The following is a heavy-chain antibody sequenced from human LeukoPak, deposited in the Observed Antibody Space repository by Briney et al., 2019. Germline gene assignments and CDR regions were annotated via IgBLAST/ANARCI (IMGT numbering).Heavy chain of an antibody. D-gene: IGHD2-15*01. J-gene: IGHJ4*02. CDR1: GFTFGSYV. V-gene: IGHV3-23*01. CDR3: PSYWCDASCYHGFDY. Sequence: PGGSLRLSCAASGFTFGSYVMSWVRQAPGKGPEWVSAISGDGGTYYADSVKGRFTISRDNSKNTLYLQMNSLGGEDTALYYCPSYWCDASCYHGFDYCGQGTLVIVAS. CDR2: ISGDGGT.